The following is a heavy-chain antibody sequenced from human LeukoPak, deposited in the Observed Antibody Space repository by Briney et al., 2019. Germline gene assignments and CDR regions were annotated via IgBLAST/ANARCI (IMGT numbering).Heavy chain of an antibody. CDR3: ATVPEQYDFWSGYRPLYYFDY. D-gene: IGHD3-3*01. J-gene: IGHJ4*02. V-gene: IGHV1-24*01. CDR2: FYPEDGET. CDR1: GYTLTELS. Sequence: ASVKVSCKVSGYTLTELSMHWVRQAPGKGLEWMGGFYPEDGETIYAQKFQGRVTMTEDTSTDTAYMELSSLRSEDTAVYYCATVPEQYDFWSGYRPLYYFDYWGQGTLVTVSS.